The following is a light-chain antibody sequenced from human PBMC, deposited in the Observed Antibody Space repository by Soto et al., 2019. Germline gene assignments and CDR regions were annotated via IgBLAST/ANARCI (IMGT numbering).Light chain of an antibody. CDR1: QSISSW. CDR3: QQYDSYPLT. CDR2: KAS. V-gene: IGKV1-5*03. Sequence: DTQMTQSPSTLSASVGDRVTITCRASQSISSWLAWYQQKPGKAPKLLIYKASTLQSGVPSMFSGGGSGTEFTLTISSLQPDDFATYFFQQYDSYPLTFGGGTKVEIK. J-gene: IGKJ4*01.